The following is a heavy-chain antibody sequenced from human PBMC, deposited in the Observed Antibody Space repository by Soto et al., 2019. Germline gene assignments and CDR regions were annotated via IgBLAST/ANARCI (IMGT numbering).Heavy chain of an antibody. Sequence: QLQLQESGPGLVKPSETLSLTCTVSGGSISSSSYYWGWIRQPPGKGLEWIGSIYYSGSTYYNPSLNTRVTISVDTYKNQFSLKLSSVTAADTAVYYCARDRIAARPHYFDYWGQGTLVTVSS. CDR3: ARDRIAARPHYFDY. D-gene: IGHD6-6*01. J-gene: IGHJ4*02. CDR1: GGSISSSSYY. V-gene: IGHV4-39*01. CDR2: IYYSGST.